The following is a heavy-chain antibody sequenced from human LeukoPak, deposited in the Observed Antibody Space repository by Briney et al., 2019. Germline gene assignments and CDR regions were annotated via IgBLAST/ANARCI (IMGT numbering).Heavy chain of an antibody. CDR2: IRNDGSDK. J-gene: IGHJ4*02. CDR3: GTLAADFGVFDF. V-gene: IGHV3-30*02. CDR1: GFTFSTYG. D-gene: IGHD6-13*01. Sequence: PGGSLRLSCAASGFTFSTYGMHWVRQAPGKGLEWVSFIRNDGSDKYYADSVKGRFTISRDNSKNTLYLQMNSLIVEDTAVYYCGTLAADFGVFDFWGQGTLVIVSS.